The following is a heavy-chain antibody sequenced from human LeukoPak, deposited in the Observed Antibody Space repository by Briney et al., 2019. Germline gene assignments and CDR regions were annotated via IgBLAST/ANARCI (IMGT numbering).Heavy chain of an antibody. D-gene: IGHD2-15*01. J-gene: IGHJ5*02. CDR2: IYYSGST. CDR3: ARGRGGANWFDP. V-gene: IGHV4-59*01. Sequence: PSETLSLTGTVPVGSIRSYYWSWIRQPPGKGLESIGYIYYSGSTNYNPSLKSRVTISVDTSKNQFSLKLSSVTAADTAVYYCARGRGGANWFDPWGQGTLVTVSS. CDR1: VGSIRSYY.